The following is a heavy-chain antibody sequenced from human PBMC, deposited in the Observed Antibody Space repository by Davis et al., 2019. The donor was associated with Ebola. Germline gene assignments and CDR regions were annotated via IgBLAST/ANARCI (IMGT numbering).Heavy chain of an antibody. CDR1: GGSITSSSYY. V-gene: IGHV4-61*01. D-gene: IGHD3-22*01. J-gene: IGHJ3*01. CDR3: ARDLWGYDYDSSGYHQAASDL. Sequence: MPSETLSLTCSVSGGSITSSSYYWSWIRQPPGKGLEWIGYIYSNGYTNYNPSLKSRVTISVDPSKNQISLTLTSVTAADTAVYYCARDLWGYDYDSSGYHQAASDLWGQGTKVSVSS. CDR2: IYSNGYT.